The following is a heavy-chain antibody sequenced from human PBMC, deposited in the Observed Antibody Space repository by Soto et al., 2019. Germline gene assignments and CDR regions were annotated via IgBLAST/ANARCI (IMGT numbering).Heavy chain of an antibody. CDR2: ISGSGGST. CDR1: GFTFSSYA. D-gene: IGHD2-2*01. CDR3: AWIVVVPAAVDY. Sequence: GGSLRLSCAASGFTFSSYAMGWVRQAPGKGLEWVSAISGSGGSTYYADSVKGRFTISRDNSKNTLYLQMNSLRAEDTAVYYCAWIVVVPAAVDYWGQGTLVTVSS. V-gene: IGHV3-23*01. J-gene: IGHJ4*02.